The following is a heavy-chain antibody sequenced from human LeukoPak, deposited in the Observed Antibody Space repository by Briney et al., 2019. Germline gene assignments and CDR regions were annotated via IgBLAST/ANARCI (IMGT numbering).Heavy chain of an antibody. J-gene: IGHJ4*02. V-gene: IGHV4-34*01. Sequence: SETLSLTCAVYGGTFGGYYWSWIRQPPGKGLEWIGEINHSGSTNYNPSLKSRVTISVDTSKNQFSLKLSSVTAADTAVYYCARRGYYDSSGYVFDYWGQGTLVTVSS. CDR2: INHSGST. CDR3: ARRGYYDSSGYVFDY. D-gene: IGHD3-22*01. CDR1: GGTFGGYY.